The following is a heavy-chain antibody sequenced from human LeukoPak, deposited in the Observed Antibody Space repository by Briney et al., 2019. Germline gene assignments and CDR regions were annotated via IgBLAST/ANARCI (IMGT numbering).Heavy chain of an antibody. Sequence: PGGSLRLSCAASGFTFSSYGMHWVRQAPGKGLEWVAVISYDGSNKYYADSVKGRFTISRDNSKNPLYLQMNSLRAEDTAVYYCAKDYGPWGQGTLVTVSS. V-gene: IGHV3-30*18. CDR2: ISYDGSNK. CDR3: AKDYGP. J-gene: IGHJ5*02. D-gene: IGHD3-10*01. CDR1: GFTFSSYG.